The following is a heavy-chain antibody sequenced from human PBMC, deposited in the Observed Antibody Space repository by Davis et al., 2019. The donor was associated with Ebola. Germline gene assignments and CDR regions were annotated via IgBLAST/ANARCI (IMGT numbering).Heavy chain of an antibody. J-gene: IGHJ4*02. V-gene: IGHV1-2*02. CDR3: ARGTGEYHNY. Sequence: ASVKVSCKASGYTFTSYYIHWVRQAPGQGLEWMGWIDPNSGGTNYAQKFQGRVTMTRDTSITTAYMELSRLTSDDTAVYYCARGTGEYHNYWGQGTLVTVSS. CDR2: IDPNSGGT. D-gene: IGHD7-27*01. CDR1: GYTFTSYY.